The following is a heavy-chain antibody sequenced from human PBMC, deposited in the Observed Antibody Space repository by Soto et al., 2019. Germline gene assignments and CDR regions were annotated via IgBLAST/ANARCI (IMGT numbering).Heavy chain of an antibody. CDR2: ISYSGST. D-gene: IGHD2-2*01. CDR3: ARVQYCSSTSCYPPNYYYYMDV. Sequence: SETLSLTCTVSGGSISSYYWSWIRQPPGKGLEWIGYISYSGSTNYNPSLKSRGTISVDTSKNQFSLKLSSVTAADTAVYYCARVQYCSSTSCYPPNYYYYMDVWGKGTTVTVSS. V-gene: IGHV4-59*01. J-gene: IGHJ6*03. CDR1: GGSISSYY.